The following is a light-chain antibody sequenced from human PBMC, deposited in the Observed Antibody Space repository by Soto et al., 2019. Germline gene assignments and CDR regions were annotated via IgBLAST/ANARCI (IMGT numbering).Light chain of an antibody. J-gene: IGKJ5*01. CDR2: DAS. V-gene: IGKV3D-20*01. Sequence: EILLSQSPATLSFAPRERDTLSCVASQSVSSNLAWYQHKPGQAPRLLLYDASTRATGIPARFSGSGSATHFTLTISSLEPEDFAVYYCQQYGSSSITFGQGTRLEIK. CDR3: QQYGSSSIT. CDR1: QSVSSN.